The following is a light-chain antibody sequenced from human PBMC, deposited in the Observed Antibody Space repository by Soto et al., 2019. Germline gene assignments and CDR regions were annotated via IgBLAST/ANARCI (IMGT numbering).Light chain of an antibody. J-gene: IGKJ1*01. CDR3: QHYNSYSEA. Sequence: DIQMTQSPSTLSASVGDRVTITCRASQSVNTYLHWYQQKAGQAPKLLIYAACNLQSGVPSRFSGSGSGTEFTLTISSLQPDDFATYYCQHYNSYSEAFGQGTKVDIK. V-gene: IGKV1-5*01. CDR1: QSVNTY. CDR2: AAC.